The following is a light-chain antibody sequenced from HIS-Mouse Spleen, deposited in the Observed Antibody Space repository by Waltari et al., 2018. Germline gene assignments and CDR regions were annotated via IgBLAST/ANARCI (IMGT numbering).Light chain of an antibody. CDR1: SSDVGGYDY. CDR2: EVS. Sequence: QSARTQPASVSGSPGPSITIPSTGTSSDVGGYDYLSWYQQHPGKAPKLMIYEVSNRPSGVSNRFSGSKSGNTASLTISGLQAEDEADYYCSSYTSSSFNVVFGGGTKLTVL. CDR3: SSYTSSSFNVV. J-gene: IGLJ2*01. V-gene: IGLV2-14*01.